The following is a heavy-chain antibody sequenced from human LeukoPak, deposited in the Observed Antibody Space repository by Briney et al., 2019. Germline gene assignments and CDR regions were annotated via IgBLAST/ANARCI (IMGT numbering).Heavy chain of an antibody. CDR1: GGSISSSSYY. Sequence: PSETLSLTCTVSGGSISSSSYYWGWIRQPPGKGLEWIGSIYYSGSTYYNPSLKSRVTISVDTSKNQFSLKLSSVTAADTAVYYCASSPQTGGYSYGYPPDYYDSSGSSPGLTFDYWGQGTLVTVSS. D-gene: IGHD3-22*01. CDR3: ASSPQTGGYSYGYPPDYYDSSGSSPGLTFDY. CDR2: IYYSGST. J-gene: IGHJ4*02. V-gene: IGHV4-39*07.